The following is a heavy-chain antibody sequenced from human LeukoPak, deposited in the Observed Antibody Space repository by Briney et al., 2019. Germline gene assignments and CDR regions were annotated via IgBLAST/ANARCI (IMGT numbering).Heavy chain of an antibody. J-gene: IGHJ4*02. CDR1: GFTFSSYA. CDR2: TWYDGSNK. Sequence: GSLRLSCAASGFTFSSYAMHWVRQAPGKGLEWVAVTWYDGSNKNYADSVKGRFTISRDNSKNTLYLQMNSLRADDTAVYYCARVAMSDSSGYCDYWGQGTLVTVSS. V-gene: IGHV3-33*01. CDR3: ARVAMSDSSGYCDY. D-gene: IGHD3-22*01.